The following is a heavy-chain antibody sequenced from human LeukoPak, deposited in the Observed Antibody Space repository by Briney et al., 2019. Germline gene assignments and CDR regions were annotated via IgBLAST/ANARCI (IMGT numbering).Heavy chain of an antibody. V-gene: IGHV3-23*01. CDR2: ISGSGGST. CDR3: AKAGAVYYFDY. CDR1: GFTFSSYA. Sequence: GGSLRLSSAASGFTFSSYAMSWVRQAPGKGLEWVSAISGSGGSTYYADSVKGRFTTSRDSSKNTLYLQMNSLRAEDTAVYYCAKAGAVYYFDYWGQGTLVTVSS. D-gene: IGHD3-10*01. J-gene: IGHJ4*02.